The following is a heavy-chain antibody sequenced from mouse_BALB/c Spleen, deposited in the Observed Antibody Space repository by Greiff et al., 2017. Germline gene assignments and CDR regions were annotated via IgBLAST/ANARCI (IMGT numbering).Heavy chain of an antibody. J-gene: IGHJ4*01. CDR2: ISNGGGST. V-gene: IGHV5-12-2*01. D-gene: IGHD1-1*01. CDR3: ARRDYYGSYAMDY. Sequence: DVMLVESGGGLVQPGGSLKLSCAASGFTFSSYTMSWVRQTPEKRLEWVAYISNGGGSTYYPDTVKGRFTISRDNAKNTLYLQMSSLKSEDTAMYYCARRDYYGSYAMDYWGQGTSVTVSS. CDR1: GFTFSSYT.